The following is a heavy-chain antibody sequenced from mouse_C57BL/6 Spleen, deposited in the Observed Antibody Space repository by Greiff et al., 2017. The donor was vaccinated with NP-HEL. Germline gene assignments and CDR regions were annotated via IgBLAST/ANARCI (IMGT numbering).Heavy chain of an antibody. Sequence: EVKLVESGEGLVKPGGSLKLSCAASGFTFSSYAMSWVRQTPEKRLEWVAYISSGGDYIYYADTVKGRFTISRDNARNTLYLQMSSLKSEDTAMYYCTRAYYGSSNFDYWGQGTTLTVSS. V-gene: IGHV5-9-1*02. CDR1: GFTFSSYA. CDR2: ISSGGDYI. CDR3: TRAYYGSSNFDY. D-gene: IGHD1-1*01. J-gene: IGHJ2*01.